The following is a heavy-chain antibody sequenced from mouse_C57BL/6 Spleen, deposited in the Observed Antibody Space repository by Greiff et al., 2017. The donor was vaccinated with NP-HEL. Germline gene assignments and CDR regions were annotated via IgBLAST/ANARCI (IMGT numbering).Heavy chain of an antibody. Sequence: EVKLQESGAELVRPGASVKLSCTASGFNIKDDYMHWVKQRPEQGLEWIGWIDPENGDTEYASKFQGKATITADTSSNTAYLQLSSLTSEDTAVYYCTTGTRDVLYWYFDVWGTGTTVTVSS. CDR2: IDPENGDT. V-gene: IGHV14-4*01. CDR3: TTGTRDVLYWYFDV. CDR1: GFNIKDDY. D-gene: IGHD3-3*01. J-gene: IGHJ1*03.